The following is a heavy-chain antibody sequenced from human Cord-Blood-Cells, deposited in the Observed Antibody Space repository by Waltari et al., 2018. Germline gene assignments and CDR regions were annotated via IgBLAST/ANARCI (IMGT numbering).Heavy chain of an antibody. CDR1: GYTFTSYG. Sequence: QVQLVQSGAEVKKPGASVKVSCKASGYTFTSYGISWVRQAPGQGLEWMGWISAYNGNTNYAQKLQDRVTMTTDTSTSTAYMELRSLISDDTAVYYGARADPNKVGGTRGEYWGQGTVVTVSS. J-gene: IGHJ4*02. V-gene: IGHV1-18*01. D-gene: IGHD1-26*01. CDR2: ISAYNGNT. CDR3: ARADPNKVGGTRGEY.